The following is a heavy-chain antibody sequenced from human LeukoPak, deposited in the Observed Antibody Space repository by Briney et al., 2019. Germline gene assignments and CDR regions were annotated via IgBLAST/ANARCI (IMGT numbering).Heavy chain of an antibody. CDR1: GFTFSNAW. D-gene: IGHD1-26*01. CDR2: IKSKTDGGTT. CDR3: TTWELKYRQTVDY. J-gene: IGHJ4*02. Sequence: PGGSLRLSCAASGFTFSNAWMSWVRQAPGKGVEWGGRIKSKTDGGTTDYAAPGKGRFTISRDDSKNTLYLQMNSLKTEDTAVYYCTTWELKYRQTVDYWGQGTLVTVSS. V-gene: IGHV3-15*01.